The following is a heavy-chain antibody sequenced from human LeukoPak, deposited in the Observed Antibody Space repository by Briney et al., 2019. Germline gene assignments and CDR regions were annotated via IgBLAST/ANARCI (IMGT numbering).Heavy chain of an antibody. V-gene: IGHV4-34*01. CDR3: ARVKYGPSYYYDSSGYRLFDY. J-gene: IGHJ4*02. CDR2: INHSGST. Sequence: SETLSLTCAVYGGSFSGYYWSWIRQPPGKGLEWIGEINHSGSTNYNPSLKSRVTISVDTSKNQFSLKLSSVTAADTAVYYCARVKYGPSYYYDSSGYRLFDYWGQGTLVTVSS. D-gene: IGHD3-22*01. CDR1: GGSFSGYY.